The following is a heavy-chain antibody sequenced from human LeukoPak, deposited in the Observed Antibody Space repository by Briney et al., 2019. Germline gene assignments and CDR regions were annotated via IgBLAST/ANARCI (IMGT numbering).Heavy chain of an antibody. V-gene: IGHV3-74*01. D-gene: IGHD5-12*01. J-gene: IGHJ4*02. CDR1: GFTFSTYW. CDR3: ARDRGYTQDY. Sequence: PGGSLRLSCAASGFTFSTYWMHWVRQAPGKGLVWVSHIRTDGSTTTYADSVKGRFTFSRDNAKNTLYLQMNSLRAEDTAVYYCARDRGYTQDYWGQGTLVTVSS. CDR2: IRTDGSTT.